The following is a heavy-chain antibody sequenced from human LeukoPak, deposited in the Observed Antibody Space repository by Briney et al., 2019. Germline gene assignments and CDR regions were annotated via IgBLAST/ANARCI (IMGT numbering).Heavy chain of an antibody. J-gene: IGHJ4*02. CDR1: GYSFTSYW. V-gene: IGHV5-51*01. CDR3: ARASMVRGVIIHFDY. CDR2: IYPGDSDT. D-gene: IGHD3-10*01. Sequence: GESLKISCKGSGYSFTSYWIGWVRQMPGKGLERMGIIYPGDSDTRYSPSFQGQVTISADKSISTAYLQWSSLKASDTAMYYCARASMVRGVIIHFDYWGQGTLVTVSS.